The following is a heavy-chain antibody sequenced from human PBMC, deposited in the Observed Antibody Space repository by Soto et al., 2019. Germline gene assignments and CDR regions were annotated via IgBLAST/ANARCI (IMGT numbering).Heavy chain of an antibody. D-gene: IGHD3-10*01. CDR1: GGSISSSSYY. J-gene: IGHJ4*02. CDR3: ARRGSGSYSDY. CDR2: IYYSGST. Sequence: QLQLQESGPGLVKPSETLSLTCTVSGGSISSSSYYWGWIRQPPGKGLEWIGSIYYSGSTYYNPSLKGRVTISVETSKNQFSLKLSSVTAADTAVYYCARRGSGSYSDYWGQGTLVTVSS. V-gene: IGHV4-39*01.